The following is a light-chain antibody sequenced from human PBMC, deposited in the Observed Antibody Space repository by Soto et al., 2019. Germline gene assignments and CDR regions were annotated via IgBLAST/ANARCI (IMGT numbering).Light chain of an antibody. Sequence: DIQMTQSPSTLSASVGDRVTITCRASQSIRSWLAWYQQKPGKPPKVLIYGASNLQSGVPPRFSGSGSGTDFTLAIRSLQPEDSATYYCLQDINYPWTFGQGTKVDIK. J-gene: IGKJ1*01. CDR3: LQDINYPWT. CDR1: QSIRSW. V-gene: IGKV1-5*01. CDR2: GAS.